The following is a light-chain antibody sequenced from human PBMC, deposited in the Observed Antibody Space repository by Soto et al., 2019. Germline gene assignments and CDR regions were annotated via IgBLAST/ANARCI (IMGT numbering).Light chain of an antibody. CDR1: QSVSSN. Sequence: EIVMTQSPATLSVSPGERATLSCRASQSVSSNLAWYQQKPGQAPRLLIYGASTRATGIPARSSGSGSGTAFTLTISSLQSEDFAVYYCQQYNNWPPLTFGQGTRLEMK. J-gene: IGKJ5*01. CDR3: QQYNNWPPLT. V-gene: IGKV3-15*01. CDR2: GAS.